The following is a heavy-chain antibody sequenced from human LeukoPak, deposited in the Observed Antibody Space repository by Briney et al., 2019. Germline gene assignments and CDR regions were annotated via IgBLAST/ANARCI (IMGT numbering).Heavy chain of an antibody. D-gene: IGHD3-10*01. J-gene: IGHJ4*02. CDR3: AAFYGSGSYHSAFDY. Sequence: SETLSLTCTVSGGSISSYYWSWIRQPPGKGLEWIGYIHYSGSTNYNPSLKSRVTMSVDTSKNQFSLKLSSVTAADTAVYYCAAFYGSGSYHSAFDYWGQGTLVTVSS. CDR1: GGSISSYY. V-gene: IGHV4-59*12. CDR2: IHYSGST.